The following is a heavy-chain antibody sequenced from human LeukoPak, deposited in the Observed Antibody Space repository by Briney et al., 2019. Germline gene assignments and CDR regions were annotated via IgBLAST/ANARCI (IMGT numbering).Heavy chain of an antibody. CDR1: GGSISSGGYY. Sequence: SQTLSLTCTVSGGSISSGGYYWSWIRQHPGKGLEWIGYIYYSGSTYYNPSLKSRVTISVDTSKNQFSLKVTSVTAADTAVYYCARLLSGRNNWFDPWGQGTLVTVSS. J-gene: IGHJ5*02. CDR2: IYYSGST. D-gene: IGHD3-10*01. V-gene: IGHV4-31*03. CDR3: ARLLSGRNNWFDP.